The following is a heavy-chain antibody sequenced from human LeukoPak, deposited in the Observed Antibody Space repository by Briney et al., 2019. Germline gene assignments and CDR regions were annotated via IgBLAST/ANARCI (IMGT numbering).Heavy chain of an antibody. CDR3: ASIQGGYYLYYFDY. D-gene: IGHD3-22*01. CDR2: FDPEDGET. Sequence: ASVKVSCKVSGYTLTELSMHWVRQAPGKGLEWMGGFDPEDGETIYAQKFQGRVNMTEDTSTDTAYMELSSLRSEHTAVYYCASIQGGYYLYYFDYWGQGALVTVSS. J-gene: IGHJ4*02. CDR1: GYTLTELS. V-gene: IGHV1-24*01.